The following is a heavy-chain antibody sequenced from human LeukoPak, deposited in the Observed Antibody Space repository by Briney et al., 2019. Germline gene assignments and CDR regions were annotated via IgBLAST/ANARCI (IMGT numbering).Heavy chain of an antibody. CDR1: GGSISSSSYY. CDR2: IYYSGST. V-gene: IGHV4-39*07. CDR3: ARGYCSSTSCYNYYYGMDV. D-gene: IGHD2-2*01. J-gene: IGHJ6*02. Sequence: SETLSLTCTVSGGSISSSSYYWGWIRQPPGKGLEWIGSIYYSGSTNYNPSLKSRVTISVDTSKNQFSLKLSSVTAADTAVYYCARGYCSSTSCYNYYYGMDVWGQGTTVTVSS.